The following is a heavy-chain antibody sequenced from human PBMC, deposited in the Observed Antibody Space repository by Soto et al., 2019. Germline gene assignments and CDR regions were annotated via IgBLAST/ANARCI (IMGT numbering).Heavy chain of an antibody. CDR1: GYTFTSYY. V-gene: IGHV1-46*01. D-gene: IGHD6-19*01. Sequence: QVQLVQSGAEVKKPGASVKVSCKASGYTFTSYYMHWVRQAPGQGLEWMGIINPSGGSTSYAQKFQGRVTMSGDISENRVYIEQSSVRSEDAALFYCEGDMSRGWYVSVWGQGTLVTGSS. CDR2: INPSGGST. CDR3: EGDMSRGWYVSV. J-gene: IGHJ1*01.